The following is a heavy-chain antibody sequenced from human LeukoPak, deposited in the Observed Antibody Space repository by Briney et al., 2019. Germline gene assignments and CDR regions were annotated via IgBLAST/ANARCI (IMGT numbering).Heavy chain of an antibody. CDR3: ARVRNYYDSSGYPDY. CDR2: IIPIFGTA. CDR1: GGAFSSYA. Sequence: SVKVSCKASGGAFSSYAISWVRQAPGQGLEWMGGIIPIFGTANYAQKFQGRVTITADESTSTAYMELSSLGSEDTAVYYCARVRNYYDSSGYPDYWGQGTLVTVSS. J-gene: IGHJ4*02. V-gene: IGHV1-69*13. D-gene: IGHD3-22*01.